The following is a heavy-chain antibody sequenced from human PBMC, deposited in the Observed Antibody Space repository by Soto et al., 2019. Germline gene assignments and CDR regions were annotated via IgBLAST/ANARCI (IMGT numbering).Heavy chain of an antibody. J-gene: IGHJ4*02. D-gene: IGHD6-13*01. V-gene: IGHV4-59*01. CDR2: IFDSGST. Sequence: SETLSLTCTVSGGSISSYYWSWIRQPPGKGPEWIGNIFDSGSTNYNPSLKSRVTISVDTSKNQFSLKVRSVTAADTAVYYCARVGAAAAPGYFDYWSQETLVTVSS. CDR3: ARVGAAAAPGYFDY. CDR1: GGSISSYY.